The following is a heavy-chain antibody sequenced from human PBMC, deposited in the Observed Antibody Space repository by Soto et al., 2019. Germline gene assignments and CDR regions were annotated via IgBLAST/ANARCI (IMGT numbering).Heavy chain of an antibody. Sequence: QVQLVQSGAEVKKPGASVKVSCKASGYTFTSYGISWVRQAPGQGLEWMGWISAYNGNTNYAQKLQGRVTMTTDTSTSTAYMELRSLISDDTAVYYCARGRTPSSSGPYYDDDGMDVWGQGTTVTVSS. CDR1: GYTFTSYG. V-gene: IGHV1-18*01. CDR3: ARGRTPSSSGPYYDDDGMDV. CDR2: ISAYNGNT. J-gene: IGHJ6*02. D-gene: IGHD6-25*01.